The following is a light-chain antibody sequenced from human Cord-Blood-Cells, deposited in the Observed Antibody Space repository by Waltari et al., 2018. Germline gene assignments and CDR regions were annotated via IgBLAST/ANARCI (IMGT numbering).Light chain of an antibody. CDR1: QSVSSN. V-gene: IGKV3-15*01. CDR3: LQDYNYPYT. J-gene: IGKJ2*01. CDR2: GAS. Sequence: EIVMTQSPATLSVSPGERATLSCRASQSVSSNLAWYQQKPGQAPRLLIYGASTRATGIPARFSGSGSGTDFTLTISSLQPEDFATYYCLQDYNYPYTFGQGTKLEIK.